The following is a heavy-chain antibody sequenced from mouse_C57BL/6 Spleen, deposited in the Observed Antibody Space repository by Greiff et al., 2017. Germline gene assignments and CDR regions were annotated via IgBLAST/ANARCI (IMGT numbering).Heavy chain of an antibody. Sequence: EVQLQQSGPELVKPGASVKISCKASGYTFTDYYMNWVKQSHGKSLEWIGDINPNNGGTSYNQKFKGKATLTVDKSSSTAYMELRSLTSEDSAVYYCARSGTTVYYYAMDYWGQGTSVTVSS. CDR2: INPNNGGT. D-gene: IGHD1-1*01. CDR1: GYTFTDYY. J-gene: IGHJ4*01. V-gene: IGHV1-26*01. CDR3: ARSGTTVYYYAMDY.